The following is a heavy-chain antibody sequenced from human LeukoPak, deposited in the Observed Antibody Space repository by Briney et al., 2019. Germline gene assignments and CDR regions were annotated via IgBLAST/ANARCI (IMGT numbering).Heavy chain of an antibody. D-gene: IGHD3-10*01. CDR3: ARVRYYGSGEEIDP. CDR1: GGSISSGGYF. V-gene: IGHV4-31*03. CDR2: IYHGGNT. J-gene: IGHJ5*02. Sequence: SETLPLTCTVSGGSISSGGYFWSWIRRNPGKGLEWIGYIYHGGNTYYNPSLKSRVTISVDTSKNQFSLTLSSVTAADTAMYYCARVRYYGSGEEIDPWGQGTLVTVSS.